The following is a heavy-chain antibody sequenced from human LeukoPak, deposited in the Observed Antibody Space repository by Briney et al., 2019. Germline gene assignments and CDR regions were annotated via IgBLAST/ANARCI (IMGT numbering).Heavy chain of an antibody. V-gene: IGHV3-30-3*01. Sequence: PGGSLRLSCAASGFTFSSYAMHWVRQAPGKGLEWVAVISYDGSNKYYADSVKGRFTISRDNSKNTLYLQMNSLRAEDTAVYYCARDSSSPSGNAFDIRGQGTMVTVSS. CDR3: ARDSSSPSGNAFDI. CDR2: ISYDGSNK. CDR1: GFTFSSYA. D-gene: IGHD6-6*01. J-gene: IGHJ3*02.